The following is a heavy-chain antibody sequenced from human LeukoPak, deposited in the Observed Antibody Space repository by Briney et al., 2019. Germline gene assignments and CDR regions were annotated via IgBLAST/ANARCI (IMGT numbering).Heavy chain of an antibody. V-gene: IGHV3-9*01. CDR3: AKDRTGDYARGYFDF. Sequence: GGSLRLSCAASGFTFDDYAMHWARQAPGKGLEWVSGISWNSGSIGYADSVKGRFTISRDNAKNSLYLQMNSLRPEDTALYYCAKDRTGDYARGYFDFWGQGALVTVSS. D-gene: IGHD4-17*01. CDR2: ISWNSGSI. CDR1: GFTFDDYA. J-gene: IGHJ4*02.